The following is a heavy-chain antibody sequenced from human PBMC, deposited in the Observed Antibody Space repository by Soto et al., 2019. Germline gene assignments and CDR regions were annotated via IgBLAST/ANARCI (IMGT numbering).Heavy chain of an antibody. CDR3: AKDGTAAAVPTPDYIFDY. Sequence: EVQLLESGGGLVQPGGSLRLSCAASGFTFSSYAMSWVRQAPGKGLEWVSAISGSGGSTYYADSVKGRFTISRDNSKNTLYLQMNSLRAEDTAVYYCAKDGTAAAVPTPDYIFDYWGQGTLVTVSS. J-gene: IGHJ4*02. CDR2: ISGSGGST. V-gene: IGHV3-23*01. CDR1: GFTFSSYA. D-gene: IGHD6-13*01.